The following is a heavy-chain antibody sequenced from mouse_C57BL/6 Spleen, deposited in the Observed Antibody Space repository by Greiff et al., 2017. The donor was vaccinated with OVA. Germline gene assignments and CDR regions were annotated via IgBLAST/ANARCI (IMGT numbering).Heavy chain of an antibody. CDR2: INYDGSST. CDR3: ARGGSSGYWYFDV. D-gene: IGHD3-2*02. V-gene: IGHV5-16*01. Sequence: EVQLVESEGGLVQPGSSMKLSCTASGFTFSDYYMAWVRQVPEKGLEWVANINYDGSSTYYLDSLKSRFIISRDNAKNILYLQMSSLKSEDTATYYCARGGSSGYWYFDVWGTGTTVTVSS. J-gene: IGHJ1*03. CDR1: GFTFSDYY.